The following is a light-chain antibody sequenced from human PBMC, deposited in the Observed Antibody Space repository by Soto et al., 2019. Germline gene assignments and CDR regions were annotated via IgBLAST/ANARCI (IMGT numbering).Light chain of an antibody. J-gene: IGKJ5*01. CDR2: ASS. CDR1: QAMSSS. Sequence: DIQLTQSPSFLSASVGDRVTITCRASQAMSSSLAWYQQKPAQAPKLLIYASSTLQSGVPSRFSGSGSGTEFTLTISSLQPEDSAVYYCQQRHMWPITFGQGTRLEIK. V-gene: IGKV1-9*01. CDR3: QQRHMWPIT.